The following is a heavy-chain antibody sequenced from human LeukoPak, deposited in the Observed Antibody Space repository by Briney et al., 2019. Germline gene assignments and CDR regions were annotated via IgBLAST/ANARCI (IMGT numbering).Heavy chain of an antibody. D-gene: IGHD6-13*01. CDR3: ALILSIAAAGGNWFDP. Sequence: SGPTLVKPTQTLTLTCTFSGFSLSTSGVGVGWIRQPPGKALEWLALIYWDDDKRYSPSLKSRLAITKDTSKNQVVPTMTNMDPVDTATYYCALILSIAAAGGNWFDPWGQGTLVTVSS. J-gene: IGHJ5*02. V-gene: IGHV2-5*02. CDR1: GFSLSTSGVG. CDR2: IYWDDDK.